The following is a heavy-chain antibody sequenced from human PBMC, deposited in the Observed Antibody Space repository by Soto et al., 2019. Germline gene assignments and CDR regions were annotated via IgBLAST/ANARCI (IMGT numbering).Heavy chain of an antibody. CDR3: ARDPLDDTAPDY. V-gene: IGHV4-59*01. J-gene: IGHJ4*02. CDR2: IHYSGSA. CDR1: GGSISSYY. Sequence: PSETLSLTCTVSGGSISSYYWSWIRQPPGKGLEWIGYIHYSGSANYNPSLKSRVTISVDSSKNQFSLKPSSVTAADTAVYYCARDPLDDTAPDYWGQGTLVTVSS. D-gene: IGHD5-18*01.